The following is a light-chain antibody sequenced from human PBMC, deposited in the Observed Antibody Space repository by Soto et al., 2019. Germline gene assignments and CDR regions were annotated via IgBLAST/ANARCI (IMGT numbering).Light chain of an antibody. J-gene: IGKJ4*01. V-gene: IGKV1-39*01. CDR1: QSISNY. CDR3: QQSYTWTPHT. CDR2: AAS. Sequence: DIQMTQPPSSLSAFVGDRVIITCRTSQSISNYLNWYQHRPGKALKVLISAASNLQSGGPSRISGSGSGTVFTLTISSLQPEDFATYFCQQSYTWTPHTFGGGTKVDIK.